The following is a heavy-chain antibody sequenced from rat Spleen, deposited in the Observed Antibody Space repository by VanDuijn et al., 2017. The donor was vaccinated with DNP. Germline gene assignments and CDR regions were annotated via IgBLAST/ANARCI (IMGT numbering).Heavy chain of an antibody. V-gene: IGHV5-22*01. J-gene: IGHJ2*01. D-gene: IGHD4-3*01. Sequence: EVQLVESGGGVVQVGRSLKLSCAASGFTFSDYYMAWVRQAPTKGLEWVAYIGSDGYAPYYGDSVKGRFTISRDNAKSTLYLQMNSRRSEDMATYYCIRWNSGHFDYWGQGVMVTVSS. CDR1: GFTFSDYY. CDR2: IGSDGYAP. CDR3: IRWNSGHFDY.